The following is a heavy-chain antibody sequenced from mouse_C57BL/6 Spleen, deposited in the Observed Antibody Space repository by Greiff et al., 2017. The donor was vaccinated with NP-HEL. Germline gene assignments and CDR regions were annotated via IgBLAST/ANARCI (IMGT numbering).Heavy chain of an antibody. V-gene: IGHV1-72*01. J-gene: IGHJ1*03. Sequence: QVQLKQPGAELVKPGASVKLSCKASGYTFTSYWMHWVKQRPGRGLEWIGRIDPNSGGTKYNEKFKSKATLTVDKPSSTAYMQLSSLTSEDSAVYYCARSYRVYYGSSIWYFDVWGTGTTVTVSS. CDR2: IDPNSGGT. CDR3: ARSYRVYYGSSIWYFDV. CDR1: GYTFTSYW. D-gene: IGHD1-1*01.